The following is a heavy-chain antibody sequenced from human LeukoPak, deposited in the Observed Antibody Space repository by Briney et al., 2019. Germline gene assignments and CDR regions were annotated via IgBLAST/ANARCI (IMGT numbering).Heavy chain of an antibody. CDR2: ISGSSSYI. D-gene: IGHD6-19*01. Sequence: GGSLRLSCAASGFTFSNFQMHWVRQAPGKGLEWVSSISGSSSYIYYVDSVQGRFTISRDNAKNSLYLQLNSLRAEDTAVYYCARVNGGSGWPTDVWGQGTTVTVSS. J-gene: IGHJ6*02. CDR3: ARVNGGSGWPTDV. CDR1: GFTFSNFQ. V-gene: IGHV3-21*01.